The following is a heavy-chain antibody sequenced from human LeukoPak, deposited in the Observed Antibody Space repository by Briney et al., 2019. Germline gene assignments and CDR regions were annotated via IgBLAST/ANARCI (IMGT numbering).Heavy chain of an antibody. CDR2: IIPILGTA. CDR1: GGTFSSYA. Sequence: SVKVSCKASGGTFSSYAISWARQAPGQGLEWMGGIIPILGTANYAQKFQGRVTITADESTSTAYMELSSLRSEDTAVYYCAGAAFKEPPYDFWGRSQGYYYGMDVWGQGTTVTVSS. CDR3: AGAAFKEPPYDFWGRSQGYYYGMDV. J-gene: IGHJ6*02. V-gene: IGHV1-69*13. D-gene: IGHD3-3*01.